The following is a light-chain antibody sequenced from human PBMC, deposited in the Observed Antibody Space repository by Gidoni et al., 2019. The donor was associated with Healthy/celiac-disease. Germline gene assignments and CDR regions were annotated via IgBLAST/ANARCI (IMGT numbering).Light chain of an antibody. J-gene: IGKJ1*01. CDR2: KAS. CDR1: QSSSSW. Sequence: DIQMTQSPSTLSASVGDRVTITCRASQSSSSWLDWCQQKPGKTHKPLIYKASSLESRVPSRCSGSGCGAEFTLTISSLQPDDFATYYCQQYNSYPWTFXXXTKVEIK. V-gene: IGKV1-5*03. CDR3: QQYNSYPWT.